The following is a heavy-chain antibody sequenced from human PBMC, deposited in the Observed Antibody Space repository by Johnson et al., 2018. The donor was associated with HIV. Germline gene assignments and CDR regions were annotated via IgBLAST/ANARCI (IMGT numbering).Heavy chain of an antibody. CDR1: GFTFDDYA. D-gene: IGHD1-26*01. Sequence: VQLVESGGGLVQPGGSLRLSCAASGFTFDDYAMHWVRQAPGKGLEWVSGISWNSGSIGYADSVKGRFTISRDNSKNTLYLQMNSLRAEDTAVYYCARDLSEGELGHAFDIWGQGTMVTVSS. CDR3: ARDLSEGELGHAFDI. V-gene: IGHV3-9*01. CDR2: ISWNSGSI. J-gene: IGHJ3*02.